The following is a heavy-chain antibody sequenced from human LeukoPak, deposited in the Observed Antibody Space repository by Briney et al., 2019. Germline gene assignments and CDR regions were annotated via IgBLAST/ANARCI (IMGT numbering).Heavy chain of an antibody. V-gene: IGHV3-15*07. J-gene: IGHJ4*02. Sequence: GGSLRLSCAASDFSLTNAWMNWVRQAPGKGLEWVGRVKSKTDGGTIDYAAPVKGRFTISRDDSKNTLYLQMNSLKTEDTAVYYCTTGESMVGSTIHIRWADWGQGTLVTVSS. CDR3: TTGESMVGSTIHIRWAD. CDR1: DFSLTNAW. CDR2: VKSKTDGGTI. D-gene: IGHD1-26*01.